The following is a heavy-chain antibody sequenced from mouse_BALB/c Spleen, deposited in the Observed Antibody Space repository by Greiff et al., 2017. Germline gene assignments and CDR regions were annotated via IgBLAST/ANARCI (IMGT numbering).Heavy chain of an antibody. D-gene: IGHD1-1*01. CDR1: GYTFSSYW. CDR3: ARGDYYGSSYHAMDY. CDR2: ILPGSGST. Sequence: QVQLKQSGAELMKPGASVKISCKATGYTFSSYWIEWVKQRPGHGLEWIGEILPGSGSTNYNEKFKGKATFTADTSSNTAYMQLSSLTSEDSAVYYCARGDYYGSSYHAMDYWGQGTSVTVSS. J-gene: IGHJ4*01. V-gene: IGHV1-9*01.